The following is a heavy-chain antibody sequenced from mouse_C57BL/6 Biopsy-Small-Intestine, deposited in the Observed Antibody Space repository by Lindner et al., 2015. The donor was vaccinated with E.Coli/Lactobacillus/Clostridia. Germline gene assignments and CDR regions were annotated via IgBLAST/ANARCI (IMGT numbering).Heavy chain of an antibody. CDR1: GFTFNTYA. D-gene: IGHD2-1*01. Sequence: VQLQESGGGVVQPKGSLKLSCAASGFTFNTYAMHWVRQTPGRGLEWVARIRSKSNNYATYYADSVKDRFTISRDDSQSMFYLQMNTLKTEDTAMYYCVREGYGHYEWFAYWGQGTLVTVSA. J-gene: IGHJ3*01. CDR2: IRSKSNNYAT. CDR3: VREGYGHYEWFAY. V-gene: IGHV10-3*01.